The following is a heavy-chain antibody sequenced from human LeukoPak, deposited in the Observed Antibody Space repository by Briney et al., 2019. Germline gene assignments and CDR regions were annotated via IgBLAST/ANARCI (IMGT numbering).Heavy chain of an antibody. J-gene: IGHJ4*02. CDR2: ISSSSSYI. D-gene: IGHD6-19*01. V-gene: IGHV3-21*01. CDR3: AKAGLAQYYFDY. Sequence: GGSLRLSSAASGFTFSSYSMNWVRQAPGKGLEWVSSISSSSSYIYYADSVKGRFTISRDNAKNSLYLQMNSLRAEDTAVYYCAKAGLAQYYFDYWGQGTLVTVSS. CDR1: GFTFSSYS.